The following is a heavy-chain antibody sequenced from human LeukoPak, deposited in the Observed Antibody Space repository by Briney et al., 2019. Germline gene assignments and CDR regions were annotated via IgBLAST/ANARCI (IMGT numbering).Heavy chain of an antibody. CDR3: AKDRRGYSSGPDY. J-gene: IGHJ4*02. D-gene: IGHD6-25*01. V-gene: IGHV3-23*01. CDR1: GFTFSDYY. CDR2: ISASGAGT. Sequence: GGSLRLSCAASGFTFSDYYMSWVRQAPGKGLEWVSTISASGAGTYYADSVKGRFTISRDNSKNTLYLQMNSLRAEDTALYYCAKDRRGYSSGPDYWGQGTLVTVSS.